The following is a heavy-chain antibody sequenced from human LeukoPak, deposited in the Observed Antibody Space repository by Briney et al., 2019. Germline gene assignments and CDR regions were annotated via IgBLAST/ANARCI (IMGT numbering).Heavy chain of an antibody. V-gene: IGHV4-34*01. CDR2: INHSGST. CDR1: GGSFSGYY. Sequence: SETLSLTCAVYGGSFSGYYWSWIRQPPGKGLEWIGEINHSGSTNYNPSLKSRVTISVDTSKNQFSLKLSSVTAADTAVYYCAREGLFATGYVGIDYWGQGTLVTVSS. CDR3: AREGLFATGYVGIDY. D-gene: IGHD3-9*01. J-gene: IGHJ4*02.